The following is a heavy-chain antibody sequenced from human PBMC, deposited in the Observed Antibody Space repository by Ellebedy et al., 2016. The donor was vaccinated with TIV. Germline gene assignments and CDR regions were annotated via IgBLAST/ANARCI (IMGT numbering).Heavy chain of an antibody. V-gene: IGHV3-11*03. CDR3: ARSPTGTIFDY. CDR2: ISSSSSYT. Sequence: GESLKISCAASGFTFSDYYMSWIRQAPGKGLEWVSYISSSSSYTNYADSVKGRFTISRDNAKNSLYLQINSLRAEDTAVYYCARSPTGTIFDYWGQGTLVTVSS. D-gene: IGHD1-1*01. CDR1: GFTFSDYY. J-gene: IGHJ4*02.